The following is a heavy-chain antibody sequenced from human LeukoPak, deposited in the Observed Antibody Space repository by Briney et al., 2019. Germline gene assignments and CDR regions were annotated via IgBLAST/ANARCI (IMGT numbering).Heavy chain of an antibody. J-gene: IGHJ4*02. CDR2: IYSGGST. Sequence: GGSLRLSCAASGFTVSSNYMSWVRPAPGKGLEWVSVIYSGGSTYYADSVTGRFTISRDNTKNTLYLQMNSLRAEDTAVYYCARVVSYFDYWGQGTLVTVSS. CDR1: GFTVSSNY. CDR3: ARVVSYFDY. V-gene: IGHV3-53*01.